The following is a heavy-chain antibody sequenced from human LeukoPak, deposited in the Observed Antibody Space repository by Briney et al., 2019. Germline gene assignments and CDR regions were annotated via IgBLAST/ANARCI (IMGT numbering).Heavy chain of an antibody. Sequence: GGSLRLSCAASGFTFSDYYMSWIRQAPGKGLEWVSYISSSGSTIYYADSVKGRFTISRDNAKNSLYLQMNSLRAEDTAVYYCARESYYGSGILYFFDYWGQGTLVTVSS. CDR3: ARESYYGSGILYFFDY. CDR2: ISSSGSTI. D-gene: IGHD3-10*01. CDR1: GFTFSDYY. J-gene: IGHJ4*02. V-gene: IGHV3-11*04.